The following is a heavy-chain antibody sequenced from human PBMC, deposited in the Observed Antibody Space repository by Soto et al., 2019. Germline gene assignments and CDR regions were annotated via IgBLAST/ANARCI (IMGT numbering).Heavy chain of an antibody. CDR1: GFTFSRFE. CDR3: TRAAWFPSLSFY. Sequence: EVQLVESGGGLVQPGGSLRLSCAASGFTFSRFELHWVRQAPGKGLEWISYISSSGATAYYAASVEGRFTISRDNANNSVYLQMDSMRVEDTALYYCTRAAWFPSLSFYWGQGALVTVSS. J-gene: IGHJ4*02. D-gene: IGHD3-10*01. CDR2: ISSSGATA. V-gene: IGHV3-48*03.